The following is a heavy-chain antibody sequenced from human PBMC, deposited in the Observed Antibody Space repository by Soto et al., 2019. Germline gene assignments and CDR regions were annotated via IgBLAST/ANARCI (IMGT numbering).Heavy chain of an antibody. D-gene: IGHD6-13*01. V-gene: IGHV5-51*01. J-gene: IGHJ4*02. CDR3: ARLPRPPYSSSWYYFDY. CDR2: IYPGDSDT. Sequence: PGESLKISCKGSGYSFTSYWIGWVRQMPGKGLEWMGIIYPGDSDTRYSPSFQGQVTISADKSISTAYLQWSSLKASDTAMYYCARLPRPPYSSSWYYFDYWGQGTLVTVSS. CDR1: GYSFTSYW.